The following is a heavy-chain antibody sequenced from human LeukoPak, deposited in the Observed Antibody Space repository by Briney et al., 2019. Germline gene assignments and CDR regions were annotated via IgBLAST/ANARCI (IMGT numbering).Heavy chain of an antibody. J-gene: IGHJ6*02. CDR3: ARVDLMVAGTGMDV. CDR2: ISYDGSNK. Sequence: PGGSLRLSCAASGFTFSSYAMHWVRQAPGKGLEWVAVISYDGSNKYYADSVKGRFTISRDNSKNTLYLQMNSLRAEDTAVYYCARVDLMVAGTGMDVWGQGTTVTVSS. CDR1: GFTFSSYA. V-gene: IGHV3-30*04. D-gene: IGHD2-8*01.